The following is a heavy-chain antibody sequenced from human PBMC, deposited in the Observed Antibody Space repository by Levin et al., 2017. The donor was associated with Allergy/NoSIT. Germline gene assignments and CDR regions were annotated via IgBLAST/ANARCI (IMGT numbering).Heavy chain of an antibody. CDR3: ARRVIAAAGTGPWY. CDR1: GFTFSTYT. J-gene: IGHJ4*02. Sequence: GGSLRLSCAASGFTFSTYTMNWVRQAPGKGLEWVSSISSSSSYIYYADSVKGRFTISRDNAKNSLYLQMNSLRAEDTAVYYCARRVIAAAGTGPWYWGQGTLVTVAA. V-gene: IGHV3-21*01. CDR2: ISSSSSYI. D-gene: IGHD6-13*01.